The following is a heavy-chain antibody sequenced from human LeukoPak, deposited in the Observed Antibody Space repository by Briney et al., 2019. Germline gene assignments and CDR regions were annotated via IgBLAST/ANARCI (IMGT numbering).Heavy chain of an antibody. V-gene: IGHV3-21*01. J-gene: IGHJ4*02. CDR1: GFPFSGYT. D-gene: IGHD3-3*01. Sequence: GGSLRLSCAASGFPFSGYTMSWVRQAPGRGLEWVSSISSSDNYIYYVDSVQGRFTIPRDNAKDSLYLEMNNLRAEDAAVYYCARDSTYDFWSGYLYPPDYWGQGTLVTVSS. CDR2: ISSSDNYI. CDR3: ARDSTYDFWSGYLYPPDY.